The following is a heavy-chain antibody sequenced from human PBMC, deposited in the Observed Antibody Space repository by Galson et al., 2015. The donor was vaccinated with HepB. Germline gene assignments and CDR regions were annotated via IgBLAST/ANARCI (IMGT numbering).Heavy chain of an antibody. J-gene: IGHJ4*02. CDR2: ITSSGGNS. Sequence: LRLSCAASGFSFTRYAMTWVRQAPGKGLEWVSSITSSGGNSYYTDSVKGRFTVSRDNSKNTLLLQLNSLRAEDTAMFFCAKDGIMVANNPYHFHYWGQGTLVTVSS. V-gene: IGHV3-23*01. CDR1: GFSFTRYA. CDR3: AKDGIMVANNPYHFHY. D-gene: IGHD2-15*01.